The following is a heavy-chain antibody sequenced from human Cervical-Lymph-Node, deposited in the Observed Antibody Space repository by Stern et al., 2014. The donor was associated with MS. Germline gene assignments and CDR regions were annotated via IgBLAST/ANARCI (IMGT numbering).Heavy chain of an antibody. CDR1: GFVFRRYA. V-gene: IGHV3-30*04. CDR3: AKGGSGSYLD. J-gene: IGHJ4*02. CDR2: ISYDGRDK. D-gene: IGHD1-26*01. Sequence: VQLVGSGGGVVQPGRSLRLSCAASGFVFRRYALHWVRPAPGKGLEWVALISYDGRDKYYTDSVKGRFTVSRDNSNNTVDLEMNSLRLEDTAVYYCAKGGSGSYLDWGQGSLVTVSS.